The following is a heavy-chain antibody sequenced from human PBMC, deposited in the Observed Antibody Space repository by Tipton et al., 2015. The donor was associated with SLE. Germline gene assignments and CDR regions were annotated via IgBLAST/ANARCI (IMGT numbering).Heavy chain of an antibody. CDR3: ARGGSIWPDAFDI. CDR2: IYYSGST. V-gene: IGHV4-39*07. D-gene: IGHD1-26*01. J-gene: IGHJ3*02. Sequence: TLSLTCTVSGGSISSSSYYWGWIRQPPGKGLEWIGSIYYSGSTYYNPSLESRVTISVDTSKNQFSLKLSSVTAADTAVYYCARGGSIWPDAFDIWGQGTMVTVSS. CDR1: GGSISSSSYY.